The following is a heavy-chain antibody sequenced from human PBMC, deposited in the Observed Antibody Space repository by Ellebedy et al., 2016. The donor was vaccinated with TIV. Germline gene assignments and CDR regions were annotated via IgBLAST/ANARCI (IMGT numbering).Heavy chain of an antibody. CDR2: IDSSGTYI. J-gene: IGHJ3*02. CDR1: GFTVTTNY. CDR3: AKSTVINPEGDAYDI. V-gene: IGHV3-21*06. D-gene: IGHD4-23*01. Sequence: GESLKIFCAASGFTVTTNYMNWVRQASGKGLEWVSSIDSSGTYIYYADSVKGRFTISRDNTKNSLYLHMNSLRAEDTAVYYCAKSTVINPEGDAYDIWGQGTKVTVSS.